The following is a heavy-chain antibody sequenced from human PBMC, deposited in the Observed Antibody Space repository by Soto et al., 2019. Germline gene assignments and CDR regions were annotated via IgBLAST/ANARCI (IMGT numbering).Heavy chain of an antibody. CDR1: GFTFSSYS. D-gene: IGHD7-27*01. Sequence: EVQLVESGGGLVKPGGSLRLSCADSGFTFSSYSMNWVRQAPGKGLEWVSSISSSSSYIYYADSVKGRFTISRDNAKNSLYLQMNSLRAEDTAVYYCASSSGAYDAFDIWGQGTMVTVSS. CDR2: ISSSSSYI. CDR3: ASSSGAYDAFDI. J-gene: IGHJ3*02. V-gene: IGHV3-21*01.